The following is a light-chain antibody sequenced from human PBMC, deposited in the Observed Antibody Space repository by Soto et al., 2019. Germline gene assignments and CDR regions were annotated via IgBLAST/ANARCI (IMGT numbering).Light chain of an antibody. V-gene: IGKV1-33*01. J-gene: IGKJ4*01. Sequence: DIQMTQSPSSLSASVGDRVTITCKATQVINNYLNWYQQTSGKAPKLLISDTSILESGVPSRFSGSGSWTDFTFTISNLQPEDVATYYCQQVHNLPLTFGGGTKVEIK. CDR3: QQVHNLPLT. CDR2: DTS. CDR1: QVINNY.